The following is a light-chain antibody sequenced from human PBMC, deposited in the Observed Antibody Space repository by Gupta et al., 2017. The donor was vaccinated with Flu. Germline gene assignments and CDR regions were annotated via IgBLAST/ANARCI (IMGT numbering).Light chain of an antibody. Sequence: EIVFTQSPGTLSLSPGERATLSCRASQSVSSSYLAWYQQKPGQAPRLLIYGASSRATGIPDRFSGSGSGPDFTLTISRLDPEDFAVYYCQQYGSSPWTFGQGTKVEIK. CDR2: GAS. V-gene: IGKV3-20*01. J-gene: IGKJ1*01. CDR1: QSVSSSY. CDR3: QQYGSSPWT.